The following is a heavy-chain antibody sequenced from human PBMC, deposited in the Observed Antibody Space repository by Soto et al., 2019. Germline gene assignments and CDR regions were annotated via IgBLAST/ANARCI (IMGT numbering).Heavy chain of an antibody. D-gene: IGHD2-2*01. CDR1: NETLTTYG. CDR3: ARDSSLSGYYYGMAV. CDR2: VSGYSGHS. J-gene: IGHJ6*02. V-gene: IGHV1-18*01. Sequence: QVHLVQSGAEVKKPGASVKVSCKASNETLTTYGISWVRQAPGQGLEWMGWVSGYSGHSSSAQEFQDRDIMTTDTSTNTAYLELRSLTSDDSAVYFCARDSSLSGYYYGMAVWGQGTTVTVSS.